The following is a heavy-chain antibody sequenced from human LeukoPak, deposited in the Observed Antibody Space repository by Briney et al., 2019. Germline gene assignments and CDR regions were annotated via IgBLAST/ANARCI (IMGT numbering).Heavy chain of an antibody. D-gene: IGHD6-19*01. J-gene: IGHJ6*02. CDR3: ARDPLSVTGTNERYDYYGFDV. CDR1: GFTVSSYY. V-gene: IGHV3-53*01. Sequence: GGSLRLSCAASGFTVSSYYMSWVRQAPGKGLEWPSIIYSGGSTYYADSVKGRFTISRDDSKNTLYLQMNSLRPEDTAVYYCARDPLSVTGTNERYDYYGFDVWGQGTTVTVSS. CDR2: IYSGGST.